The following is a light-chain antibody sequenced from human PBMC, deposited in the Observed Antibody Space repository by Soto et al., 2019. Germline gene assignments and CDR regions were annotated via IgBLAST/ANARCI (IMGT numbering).Light chain of an antibody. CDR1: QSVGSY. V-gene: IGKV3-11*01. J-gene: IGKJ4*01. CDR2: DAS. Sequence: EIVLTQSPATLSLSPGDRATLSCRASQSVGSYLGWYQQRPGQAPRLLIYDASNRATGIPARFSGSGSGTEFTLTISSLEPEDFALYYCQQRSDWPSTFGGGTKVEIK. CDR3: QQRSDWPST.